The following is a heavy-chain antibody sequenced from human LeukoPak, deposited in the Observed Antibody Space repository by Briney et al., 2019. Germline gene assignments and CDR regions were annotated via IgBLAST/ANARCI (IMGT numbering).Heavy chain of an antibody. D-gene: IGHD3-9*01. Sequence: GGSLRLSCAASGFTFSSYWMCWVRQAPGKGLEWVANIKQDGSEKYYVDSVKGRFTISRDNAKNSLYLQMNSLRAEDTAVYYCARDRADILTGYYLDYWGQGTLVTVSS. J-gene: IGHJ4*02. V-gene: IGHV3-7*01. CDR3: ARDRADILTGYYLDY. CDR1: GFTFSSYW. CDR2: IKQDGSEK.